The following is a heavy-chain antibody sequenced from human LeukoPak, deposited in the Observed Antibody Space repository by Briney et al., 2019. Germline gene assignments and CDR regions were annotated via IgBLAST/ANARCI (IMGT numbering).Heavy chain of an antibody. Sequence: SETLSLTCTVSGDSMNNCYWNWIRQPAGKGLEWIGRIYATGSTDYNPSLKSRVTMAIDPSKNHFSLNLTSVTAADTAVYFCARDRALDSDSTGYYYNRGLDYWSQGTLVTVSS. CDR2: IYATGST. J-gene: IGHJ4*02. CDR3: ARDRALDSDSTGYYYNRGLDY. V-gene: IGHV4-4*07. D-gene: IGHD3-22*01. CDR1: GDSMNNCY.